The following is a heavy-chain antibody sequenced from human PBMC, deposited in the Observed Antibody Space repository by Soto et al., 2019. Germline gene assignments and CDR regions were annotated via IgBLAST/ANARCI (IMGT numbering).Heavy chain of an antibody. Sequence: QITLKESGPPLMKPTQTLTLTCTFSGFSLSTSGVGVGWIRQPPGKALEWLALIYWDDDKRYSPSLKSRLTITKDTSKNQVVLTMTNMDPVDTATYYCAHHASSGWYRDAFDIWGQGTMVTVSS. J-gene: IGHJ3*02. D-gene: IGHD6-19*01. V-gene: IGHV2-5*02. CDR2: IYWDDDK. CDR1: GFSLSTSGVG. CDR3: AHHASSGWYRDAFDI.